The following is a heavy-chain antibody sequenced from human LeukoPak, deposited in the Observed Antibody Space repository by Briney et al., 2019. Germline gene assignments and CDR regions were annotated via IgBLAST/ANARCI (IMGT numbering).Heavy chain of an antibody. V-gene: IGHV5-51*01. J-gene: IGHJ5*02. CDR3: ARNVDTAMDWFDP. D-gene: IGHD5-18*01. CDR1: GYSFTSYW. Sequence: GESLKISCKGSGYSFTSYWIGWVRQMPGKGLEWMGIIYPGDSDTRYSPSSQGQVTISADKSISTAYLQWSSLKASDTAMYYCARNVDTAMDWFDPWGQGTLVTVSS. CDR2: IYPGDSDT.